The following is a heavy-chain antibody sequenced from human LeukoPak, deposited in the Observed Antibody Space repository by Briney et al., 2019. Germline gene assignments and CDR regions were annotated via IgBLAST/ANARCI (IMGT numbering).Heavy chain of an antibody. CDR1: GGSFSGYY. J-gene: IGHJ6*03. Sequence: SETLSLTCAVYGGSFSGYYWSWLRQPPGKGLEWIGYIYHSGSTYYNPSLKSRVTISVDRSKNQFSLKLSSVTAADTAVYYCASHSSKNRFGEIYYMDVWGKGTTVTVSS. CDR2: IYHSGST. CDR3: ASHSSKNRFGEIYYMDV. D-gene: IGHD3-10*01. V-gene: IGHV4-34*01.